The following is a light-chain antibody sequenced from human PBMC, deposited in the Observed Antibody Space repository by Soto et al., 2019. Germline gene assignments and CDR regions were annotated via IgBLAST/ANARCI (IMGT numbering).Light chain of an antibody. CDR3: SSHTSSSTSYV. Sequence: QSVLPQPASVSGSPGQSITISCTGTSSDVGGYNYVSWYQQHPGKAPKLMIYDVSNRPSGVSNRFSGSKSVNTASLTISGLQAEDEADYYCSSHTSSSTSYVFGTGTKVTVL. CDR1: SSDVGGYNY. CDR2: DVS. V-gene: IGLV2-14*01. J-gene: IGLJ1*01.